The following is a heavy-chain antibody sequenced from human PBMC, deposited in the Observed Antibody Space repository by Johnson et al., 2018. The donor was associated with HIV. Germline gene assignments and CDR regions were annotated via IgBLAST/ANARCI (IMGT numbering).Heavy chain of an antibody. V-gene: IGHV3-11*04. D-gene: IGHD2-21*01. Sequence: HVQLVESGGGLVQPGGSLRLSCAASGFTVSNNHMNWVRQAPGKGLEWASYISNSCGTIYSADSLQCRFTISRDNAKNSLFLQMNSLRAEDTAVYYCAREGLWWGAFDIWGQGTMVTVSS. CDR3: AREGLWWGAFDI. J-gene: IGHJ3*02. CDR1: GFTVSNNH. CDR2: ISNSCGTI.